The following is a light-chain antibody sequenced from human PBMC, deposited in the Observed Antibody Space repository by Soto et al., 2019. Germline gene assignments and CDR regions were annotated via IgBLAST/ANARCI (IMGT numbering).Light chain of an antibody. V-gene: IGKV3-20*01. CDR2: GAS. J-gene: IGKJ2*01. Sequence: EIVLTQSPGTLSLSPGERATLSCRASQSVSSNYLAWYQQKSGQAPRLLIYGASSRATGIPDRFSGSGSGTYFTLTLSKLEPEDFAVYYCQQYGHSPYAFGPGTELEI. CDR3: QQYGHSPYA. CDR1: QSVSSNY.